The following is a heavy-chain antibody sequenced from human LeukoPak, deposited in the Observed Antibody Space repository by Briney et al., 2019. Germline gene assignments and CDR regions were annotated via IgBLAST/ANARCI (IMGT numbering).Heavy chain of an antibody. Sequence: ASVKVSCKASGYTFTSYYMHWARQAPGQGLEWMGIINPSGGSTSYAQKFQGRVTMTRDTSTSTVYMELSGLRSEDTAVYYCARDSGYDLRVLDYYGMDVWGQGTTVTVSS. CDR2: INPSGGST. CDR1: GYTFTSYY. CDR3: ARDSGYDLRVLDYYGMDV. D-gene: IGHD5-12*01. J-gene: IGHJ6*02. V-gene: IGHV1-46*01.